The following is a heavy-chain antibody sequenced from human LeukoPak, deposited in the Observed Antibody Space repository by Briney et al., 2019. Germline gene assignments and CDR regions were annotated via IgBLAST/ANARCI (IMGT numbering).Heavy chain of an antibody. Sequence: SETLSLTCAVYGGSFSGYYWSWIRQPPGKGLEWIGEINHSGSTNYNPSLKSRVTISVDTSKNQFSLKLSSATAADTAVYYCARGRRAWIQLWSPFTYWGQGTLVTVSS. D-gene: IGHD5-18*01. CDR1: GGSFSGYY. CDR3: ARGRRAWIQLWSPFTY. V-gene: IGHV4-34*01. CDR2: INHSGST. J-gene: IGHJ4*02.